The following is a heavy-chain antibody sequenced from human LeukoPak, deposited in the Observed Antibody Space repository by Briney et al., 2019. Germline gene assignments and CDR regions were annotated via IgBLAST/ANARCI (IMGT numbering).Heavy chain of an antibody. CDR2: INPKSGGT. J-gene: IGHJ4*02. CDR1: GYTFTGYY. CDR3: ARTREGVWGSYSP. D-gene: IGHD3-16*01. V-gene: IGHV1-2*02. Sequence: ASVKVSCKASGYTFTGYYMHWVRQAPGQGLEWMGWINPKSGGTHCAQKFQGRVSMTRDTSINTVHLELSSLKTNDTAVYYCARTREGVWGSYSPWGQGTLVTVSS.